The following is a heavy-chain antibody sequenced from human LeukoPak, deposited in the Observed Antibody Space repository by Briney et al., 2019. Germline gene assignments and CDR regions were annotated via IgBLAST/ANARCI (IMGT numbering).Heavy chain of an antibody. J-gene: IGHJ4*02. D-gene: IGHD4-17*01. CDR3: ARGTMTTVTYYFDY. CDR1: GGSFSGYY. V-gene: IGHV4-34*01. Sequence: SEPLSLTCAVYGGSFSGYYWRWLRQPPGKGLEWIGEINHSGSTNYNPSIKSRVTISVDTSKNQFSLKLSSVTAADTAVYYCARGTMTTVTYYFDYWGQGTLVTVSS. CDR2: INHSGST.